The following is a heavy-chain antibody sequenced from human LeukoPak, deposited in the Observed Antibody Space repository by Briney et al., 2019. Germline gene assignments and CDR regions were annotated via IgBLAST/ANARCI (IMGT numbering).Heavy chain of an antibody. CDR2: ISSSGSTI. J-gene: IGHJ4*02. V-gene: IGHV3-11*04. CDR1: GFTFSDYY. CDR3: AREGFGGASTFDY. D-gene: IGHD3-16*01. Sequence: GGSLRLSCAASGFTFSDYYMSGIRQAPGKGLEWGSYISSSGSTIYYADSVKGRFTISRNNPKNALYLQMNSLRDADTAVYYCAREGFGGASTFDYWGQGTLVTVSS.